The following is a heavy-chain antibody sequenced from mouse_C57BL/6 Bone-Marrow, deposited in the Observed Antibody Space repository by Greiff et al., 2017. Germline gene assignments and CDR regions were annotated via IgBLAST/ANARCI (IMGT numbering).Heavy chain of an antibody. CDR1: GFNIKDDY. D-gene: IGHD2-3*01. V-gene: IGHV14-4*01. CDR3: TTGYDWFAY. J-gene: IGHJ3*01. CDR2: IDPENGDT. Sequence: VQLQQSGAELVRPGASVKLSCTASGFNIKDDYMHWVKQRPEQGLEWIGGIDPENGDTEYASKFQGKATITADTSSNTAYLQLSSLTSEDTAVYYCTTGYDWFAYWGQGTLVTVSA.